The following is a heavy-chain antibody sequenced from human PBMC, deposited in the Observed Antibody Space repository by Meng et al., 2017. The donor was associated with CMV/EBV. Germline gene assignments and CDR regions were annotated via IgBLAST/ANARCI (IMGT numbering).Heavy chain of an antibody. Sequence: ASVKVSCKASGYTFTSYYMHWVRQAPGQGLEWMGIINPSGGSTSYAQKFQGRVTMTRDTSTSTVYTELSSLRSEDTAVYYCARVPHSSHDSSGSLGYWGQGTLVTVSS. CDR3: ARVPHSSHDSSGSLGY. D-gene: IGHD3-22*01. V-gene: IGHV1-46*01. CDR2: INPSGGST. J-gene: IGHJ4*02. CDR1: GYTFTSYY.